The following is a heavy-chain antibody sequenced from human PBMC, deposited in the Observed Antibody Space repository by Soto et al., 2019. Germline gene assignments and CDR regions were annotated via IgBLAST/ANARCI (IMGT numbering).Heavy chain of an antibody. J-gene: IGHJ6*02. D-gene: IGHD5-12*01. CDR3: ARENSGYDPRGIYYYYGMDV. CDR2: LYYSGST. V-gene: IGHV4-31*03. CDR1: GASISSGGFY. Sequence: SETLSLTCTVSGASISSGGFYWSWIRQHPGKAPEWIGFLYYSGSTYYNPSLRSRLTISVGNSKNTLYLQMNSLRAEDTAVYYCARENSGYDPRGIYYYYGMDVWGQGTTVTVSS.